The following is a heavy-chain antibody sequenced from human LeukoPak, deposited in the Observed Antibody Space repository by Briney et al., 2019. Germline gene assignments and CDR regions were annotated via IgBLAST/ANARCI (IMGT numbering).Heavy chain of an antibody. CDR2: IGSSGGGI. V-gene: IGHV3-23*01. J-gene: IGHJ5*02. D-gene: IGHD7-27*01. CDR1: GFTFSTYT. CDR3: AIDPNWGAPS. Sequence: PGGSLRLSCAASGFTFSTYTMYWVRHPPGKRLEWVSIIGSSGGGIHYADSVKGRFTISRDNSKNALYLQMNSLRVEDTAVYYCAIDPNWGAPSWGQGGLVTVSS.